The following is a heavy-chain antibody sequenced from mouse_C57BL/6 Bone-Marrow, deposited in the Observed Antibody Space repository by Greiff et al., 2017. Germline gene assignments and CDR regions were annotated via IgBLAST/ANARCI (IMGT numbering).Heavy chain of an antibody. D-gene: IGHD4-1*02. Sequence: EVQGVESGGDLVKPGGSLKLSCAASGFTFSSYGMSWVRQTPDKRLEWVATISSGGSYTYYPDSVKGRFTISRDNAKNTLYLQMSSLKSEDTAMYYCARLSNWEVDYWGQGTTLTDSS. CDR2: ISSGGSYT. CDR1: GFTFSSYG. CDR3: ARLSNWEVDY. V-gene: IGHV5-6*01. J-gene: IGHJ2*01.